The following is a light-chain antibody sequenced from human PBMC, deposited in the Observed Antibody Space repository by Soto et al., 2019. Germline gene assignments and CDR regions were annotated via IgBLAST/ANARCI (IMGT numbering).Light chain of an antibody. Sequence: EIVLTQSPATLSLSPGERATLSCRASQSISSSLAWYQQKPGQAPRLLIYGASNRATGIPARFSGSGSGTDFTLTISSLEPEDFAVYYCQQRSSWPLTFGGGTKVEI. CDR1: QSISSS. CDR3: QQRSSWPLT. CDR2: GAS. V-gene: IGKV3-11*01. J-gene: IGKJ4*01.